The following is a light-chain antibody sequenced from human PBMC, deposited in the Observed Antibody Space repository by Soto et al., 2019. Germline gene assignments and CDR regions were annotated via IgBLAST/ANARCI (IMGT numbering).Light chain of an antibody. J-gene: IGKJ2*01. CDR1: QSVSSSY. V-gene: IGKV3-20*01. CDR3: QQYGSSPGT. Sequence: EIVLTQSPGTLSLSTGERATLSCRGSQSVSSSYLAWYQQKPGQAPRHLIYGASSRATGIPDRFSGSGSGTDFTLTISRLEPEDFAVYYCQQYGSSPGTFGQGTKLEIK. CDR2: GAS.